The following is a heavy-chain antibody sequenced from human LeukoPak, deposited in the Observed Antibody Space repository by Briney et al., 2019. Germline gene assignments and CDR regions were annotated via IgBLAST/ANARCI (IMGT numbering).Heavy chain of an antibody. V-gene: IGHV4-34*01. CDR2: INHSGST. CDR1: GGSFSPYY. Sequence: KPSETLSLTCAVYGGSFSPYYWSWIRQPPGKGLEWIGEINHSGSTNYNPSLKSRVTISVDTSKNHFSLKLNSVTAADTAVYYCARGRTMVRGLLNDYWGQGTLVTVSS. CDR3: ARGRTMVRGLLNDY. J-gene: IGHJ4*02. D-gene: IGHD3-10*01.